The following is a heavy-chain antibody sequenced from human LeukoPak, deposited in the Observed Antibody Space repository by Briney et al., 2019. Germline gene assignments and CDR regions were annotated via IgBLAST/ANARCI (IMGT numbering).Heavy chain of an antibody. V-gene: IGHV4-39*07. Sequence: PSETLSLTCTVSGGSISSSNYYWGWIRQSPGTGLEWIGNIYYSGSTDYNPSLKSRVTISVDTSKNQFSLKLSSVTAADTAVYYCARDREYYYDSSGYRQTTRYFDYWGQGTLVTVSS. CDR1: GGSISSSNYY. D-gene: IGHD3-22*01. CDR3: ARDREYYYDSSGYRQTTRYFDY. J-gene: IGHJ4*02. CDR2: IYYSGST.